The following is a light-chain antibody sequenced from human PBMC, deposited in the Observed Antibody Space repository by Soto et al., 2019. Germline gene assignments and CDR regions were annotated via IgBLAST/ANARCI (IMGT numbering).Light chain of an antibody. CDR3: QQCHSFPIT. V-gene: IGKV1-12*01. CDR2: SAS. J-gene: IGKJ5*01. Sequence: DIQMTQTPSSVSATGGDRVTITCRARQTIDNWLAWYQQKPGKAPHLLIYSASTLQSGVPSRFSGSGSGTDFTLTINSLQPEDFGTYYCQQCHSFPITFGQGTRLEI. CDR1: QTIDNW.